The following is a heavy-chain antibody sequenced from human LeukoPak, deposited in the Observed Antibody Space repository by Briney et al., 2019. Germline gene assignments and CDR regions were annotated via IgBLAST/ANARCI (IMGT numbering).Heavy chain of an antibody. CDR3: ARHHYVYSGPDS. V-gene: IGHV4-4*09. CDR1: GGSFDSKY. J-gene: IGHJ4*02. Sequence: SETLSLTCSVSGGSFDSKYWSWIRQPPGKGLEWIGYIYTSGSTNFNPSLRSRVAMSIDTSKNQFSLKVYSVTAADAAVYYCARHHYVYSGPDSLGQGTLVTVSS. D-gene: IGHD5-12*01. CDR2: IYTSGST.